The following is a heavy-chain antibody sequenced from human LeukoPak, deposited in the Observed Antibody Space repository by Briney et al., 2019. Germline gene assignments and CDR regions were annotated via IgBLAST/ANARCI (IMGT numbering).Heavy chain of an antibody. CDR1: GFSFSGSS. J-gene: IGHJ5*02. Sequence: GGSLKLSYAASGFSFSGSSVHWVRQSSGRGLEWVGLIDKKDNLYATAYAESVRGRFTISRDDSKDTAFLHMDSLKTEDTALYYCTRDRGTYNWFDPWGQGTLVTVSS. CDR2: IDKKDNLYAT. D-gene: IGHD2-15*01. V-gene: IGHV3-73*01. CDR3: TRDRGTYNWFDP.